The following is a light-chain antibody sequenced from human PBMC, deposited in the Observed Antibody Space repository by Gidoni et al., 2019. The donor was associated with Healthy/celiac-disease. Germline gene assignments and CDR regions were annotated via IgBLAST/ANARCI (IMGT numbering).Light chain of an antibody. CDR2: AAS. CDR3: QQSYSTLSS. J-gene: IGKJ2*04. CDR1: QSISSY. Sequence: IQMTLTPSSPSASVGDRVTITCRASQSISSYLNWDQQKPGTAPKLLIYAASSLQSGVPLRFSGSGSGTDFTLTISSLQPEDFATYYCQQSYSTLSSFGQGTKLEIK. V-gene: IGKV1-39*01.